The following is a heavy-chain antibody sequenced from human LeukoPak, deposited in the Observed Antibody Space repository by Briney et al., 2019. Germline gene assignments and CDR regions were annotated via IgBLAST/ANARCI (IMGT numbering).Heavy chain of an antibody. J-gene: IGHJ5*02. CDR2: TYYRTKWYN. Sequence: SQTLSLTCAISGDSVSSNSAVCNSISQSPSRGLEWVGRTYYRTKWYNDYAVSVKSRITINPDTAKNQFSLQLNAVAPEDTAVYYCARKGSSWQNWFDLWGQGTLVTVS. V-gene: IGHV6-1*01. CDR1: GDSVSSNSAV. D-gene: IGHD6-13*01. CDR3: ARKGSSWQNWFDL.